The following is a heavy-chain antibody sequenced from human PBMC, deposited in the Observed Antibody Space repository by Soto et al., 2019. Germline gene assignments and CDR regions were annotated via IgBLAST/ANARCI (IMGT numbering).Heavy chain of an antibody. Sequence: VASVKVSCKASGYTFTTSGITWVRQAPGQGLEWMGWISANNGNTNYAQNVQGRVTMTTDTSTSTAYMELRSLRTDDTAVYYCARCGNWNYASDSWGQGTLVTVSS. CDR3: ARCGNWNYASDS. J-gene: IGHJ4*02. D-gene: IGHD1-7*01. V-gene: IGHV1-18*01. CDR1: GYTFTTSG. CDR2: ISANNGNT.